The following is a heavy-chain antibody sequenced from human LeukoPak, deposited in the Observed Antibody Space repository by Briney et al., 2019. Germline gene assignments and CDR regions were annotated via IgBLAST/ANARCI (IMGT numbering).Heavy chain of an antibody. CDR2: IKQDGSEK. J-gene: IGHJ6*02. Sequence: PGGSLRLSCAASGFTFSSYWMSWVRQAPGKGLEWVANIKQDGSEKYYVDSVKGRFTISRDNAKNSLYLQMNSLRAEDTAVYYCARGGGSYYVGYYYYGVDVWGQGTTVTVSS. V-gene: IGHV3-7*03. CDR1: GFTFSSYW. CDR3: ARGGGSYYVGYYYYGVDV. D-gene: IGHD1-26*01.